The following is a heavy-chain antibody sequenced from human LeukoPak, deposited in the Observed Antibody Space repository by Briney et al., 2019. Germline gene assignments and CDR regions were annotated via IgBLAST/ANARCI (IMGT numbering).Heavy chain of an antibody. CDR1: GASISSGSYY. D-gene: IGHD3-22*01. V-gene: IGHV4-39*01. CDR3: TRLTFFTYYYDSSDYKGFYFDY. CDR2: IFYSGST. Sequence: SETLSLTCTVSGASISSGSYYWGWVRQPPGKGLEYIGTIFYSGSTYYNPSLKSRVTISVDTSKNQFSLKLSSVTAADTAVYCCTRLTFFTYYYDSSDYKGFYFDYWGQGTLVTVSS. J-gene: IGHJ4*02.